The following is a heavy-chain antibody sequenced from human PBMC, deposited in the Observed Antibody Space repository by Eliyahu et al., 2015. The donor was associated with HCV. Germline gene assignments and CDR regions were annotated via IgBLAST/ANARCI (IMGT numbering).Heavy chain of an antibody. CDR3: AREVEDSSSWYFRRWFDP. D-gene: IGHD6-13*01. J-gene: IGHJ5*02. V-gene: IGHV3-21*01. Sequence: GGGLEWVSSISSSSSYIYYADSVKGRFTISRDNAKNSLYLQMNSLRAEDTAVYYCAREVEDSSSWYFRRWFDPWGQGTLVTVSS. CDR2: ISSSSSYI.